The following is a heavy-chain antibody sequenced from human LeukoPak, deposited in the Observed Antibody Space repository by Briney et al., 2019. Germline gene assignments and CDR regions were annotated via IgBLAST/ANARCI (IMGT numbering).Heavy chain of an antibody. J-gene: IGHJ4*02. D-gene: IGHD2-21*02. CDR1: GYTFTSYY. CDR3: ARDSAVVTAMQRYFDY. V-gene: IGHV1-46*01. Sequence: ASVKVSCKSSGYTFTSYYMHWVRQAPGQGLEWMGIINPSDGSTSYAQKFQGRVTMTRDTSTSTVYMELSSLRSEDTDVYSCARDSAVVTAMQRYFDYWGQGTLVTVSS. CDR2: INPSDGST.